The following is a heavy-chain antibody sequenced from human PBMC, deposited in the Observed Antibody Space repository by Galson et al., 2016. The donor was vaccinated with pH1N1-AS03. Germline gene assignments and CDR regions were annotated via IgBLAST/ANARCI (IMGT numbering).Heavy chain of an antibody. J-gene: IGHJ4*02. V-gene: IGHV4-38-2*01. CDR1: GYSISSGFH. CDR2: ISHSGNT. CDR3: ARFSGSYLFDY. D-gene: IGHD1-26*01. Sequence: TLSLTCAVSGYSISSGFHWAWVRQPPSKGLEWIGTISHSGNTYYNPSLKSRVTMSVDTSKNQFSLKLSSVTAADAAVYYCARFSGSYLFDYWGQGTLVTVSS.